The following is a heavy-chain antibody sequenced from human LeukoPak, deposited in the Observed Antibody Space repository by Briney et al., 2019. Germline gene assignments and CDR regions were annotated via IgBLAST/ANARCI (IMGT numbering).Heavy chain of an antibody. D-gene: IGHD5-12*01. CDR2: IYYSGST. V-gene: IGHV4-31*03. CDR1: GGSISSGAYY. J-gene: IGHJ3*01. Sequence: SETLSLTCTVSGGSISSGAYYWSWIRQHPGKGLEWIGYIYYSGSTYYNPSLKSRVTISVDTSKNQFSLKLSSVTAADTAVYYCARDLRSGYDHDAFDVWAKGQWSPSLQ. CDR3: ARDLRSGYDHDAFDV.